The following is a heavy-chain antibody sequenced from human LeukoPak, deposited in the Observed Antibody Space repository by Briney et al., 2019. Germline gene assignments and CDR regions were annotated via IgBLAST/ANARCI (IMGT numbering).Heavy chain of an antibody. D-gene: IGHD4-17*01. CDR3: ARHGDDFGVDY. V-gene: IGHV4-34*01. J-gene: IGHJ4*02. CDR2: VNHREST. CDR1: GGSFSGYY. Sequence: SETLSLTCAVYGGSFSGYYWSWIRQPQAKGLEWIGEVNHRESTSYNPSLKSRVTISVDTSKNQFSLKLSSVTAADTAVYYCARHGDDFGVDYWGQGTLVTVST.